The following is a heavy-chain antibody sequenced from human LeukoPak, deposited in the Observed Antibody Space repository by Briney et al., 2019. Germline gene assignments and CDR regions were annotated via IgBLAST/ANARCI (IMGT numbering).Heavy chain of an antibody. J-gene: IGHJ4*02. Sequence: GESLKISCAASGFDFSVYSMNWVRQAPGKGLEWISYITSDRNTIYYADSVRGRFTISRDNAKKSVYLELSNLRADDTAMYYCARSTEWFADYWGQGTLVTVSS. V-gene: IGHV3-48*01. D-gene: IGHD3-3*01. CDR3: ARSTEWFADY. CDR1: GFDFSVYS. CDR2: ITSDRNTI.